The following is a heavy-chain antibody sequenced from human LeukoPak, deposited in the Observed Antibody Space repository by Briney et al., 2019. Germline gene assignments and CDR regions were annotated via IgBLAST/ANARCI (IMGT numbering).Heavy chain of an antibody. CDR3: ARGSDDYVWGTHHYYGMDV. Sequence: PGGSLRLSCAASGFTFSSYGMHWVRQAPGKGLEWVAVIWYDGSNKYYADSVKGRFTISRDNSKNTLYLQMNSLRAEDTAVYYCARGSDDYVWGTHHYYGMDVWGQGTTVTVSS. D-gene: IGHD3-16*01. V-gene: IGHV3-33*01. CDR1: GFTFSSYG. CDR2: IWYDGSNK. J-gene: IGHJ6*02.